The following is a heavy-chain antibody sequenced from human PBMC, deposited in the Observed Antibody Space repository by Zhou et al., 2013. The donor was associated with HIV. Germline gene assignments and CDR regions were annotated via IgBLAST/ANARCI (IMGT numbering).Heavy chain of an antibody. Sequence: QVQLVQSGAEVKEPGASVKVSCTASGYTFTSYATHWVRQAPGQRLEWMGSINAGNGDTKYSQRFQGRVTITRNTSARSAYMEVRSLRSEDTAVYYCARDGGLWDLGQAFDIWGQGTMVTVSS. CDR1: GYTFTSYA. D-gene: IGHD1-26*01. CDR2: INAGNGDT. V-gene: IGHV1-3*01. CDR3: ARDGGLWDLGQAFDI. J-gene: IGHJ3*02.